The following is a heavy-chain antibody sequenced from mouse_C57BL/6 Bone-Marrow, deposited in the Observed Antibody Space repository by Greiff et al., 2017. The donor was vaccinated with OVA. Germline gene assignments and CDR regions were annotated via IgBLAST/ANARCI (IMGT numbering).Heavy chain of an antibody. CDR3: ARFDSSGYRYYFDY. D-gene: IGHD3-2*02. Sequence: QVQLKQSGAELVKPGASVKISCKASGYAFSSYWMNWVKQRPGKGLEWIGQIYPGDGDTNYNGKFKGKATLTADKSSSTAYMQLSSLTSEDSAVYFCARFDSSGYRYYFDYWGQGTTLTVSS. J-gene: IGHJ2*01. V-gene: IGHV1-80*01. CDR1: GYAFSSYW. CDR2: IYPGDGDT.